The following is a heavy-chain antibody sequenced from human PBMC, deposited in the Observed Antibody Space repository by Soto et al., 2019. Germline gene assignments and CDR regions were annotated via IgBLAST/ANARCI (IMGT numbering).Heavy chain of an antibody. J-gene: IGHJ6*02. CDR3: ARGRGSGEDYYYGMDV. D-gene: IGHD3-10*01. CDR1: GGSFSGYY. V-gene: IGHV4-34*01. CDR2: INHSGST. Sequence: SETLSLTCAVYGGSFSGYYWSWIRQPPGKGLEWIGEINHSGSTNYNPSLKSRVTISVDTSKNQFSLKLSSVTAADTAVYYCARGRGSGEDYYYGMDVWGQGTTVTVSS.